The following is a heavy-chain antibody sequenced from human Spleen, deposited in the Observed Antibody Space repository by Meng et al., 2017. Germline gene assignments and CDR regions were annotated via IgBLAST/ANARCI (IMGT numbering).Heavy chain of an antibody. CDR2: IWSDGDTK. CDR1: GFTFSSLG. CDR3: TGNSHIYGFDY. J-gene: IGHJ4*02. Sequence: VHLLESGGGLVQPGGSLRLSCAASGFTFSSLGMHWVRQAPGKGLEWVAVIWSDGDTKYYADSVKDRFTISRDNSKNTLHLQMNSLTAEDTAVYYCTGNSHIYGFDYWGPGTLVTVSS. V-gene: IGHV3-33*01. D-gene: IGHD5-18*01.